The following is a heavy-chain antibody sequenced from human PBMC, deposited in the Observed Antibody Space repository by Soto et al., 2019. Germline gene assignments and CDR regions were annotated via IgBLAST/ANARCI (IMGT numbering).Heavy chain of an antibody. CDR2: IWYDGSNK. V-gene: IGHV3-33*01. D-gene: IGHD4-4*01. J-gene: IGHJ6*02. Sequence: GGSLRLSCAASGFTFSSYGMHWVRQAPGKGLEWVAVIWYDGSNKYYADSVKGRFTISRDNSKNTLYLQMNSLRAEDTAVYYCARATALSYYYYGMDVWGQGTTVTVSS. CDR1: GFTFSSYG. CDR3: ARATALSYYYYGMDV.